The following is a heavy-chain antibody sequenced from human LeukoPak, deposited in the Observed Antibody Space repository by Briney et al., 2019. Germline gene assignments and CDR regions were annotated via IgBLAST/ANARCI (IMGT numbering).Heavy chain of an antibody. CDR2: IYYSGST. D-gene: IGHD3-22*01. J-gene: IGHJ5*02. V-gene: IGHV4-30-4*01. Sequence: SETLSLTCTVSGGSISSGDYYWGWIRQAPGKGLEWIVYIYYSGSTYYNPSLKSRITISVDTSKNQFSLKLSSVTAADTAVYYCAREGGNYYDSNPWGQGTLVTVSS. CDR1: GGSISSGDYY. CDR3: AREGGNYYDSNP.